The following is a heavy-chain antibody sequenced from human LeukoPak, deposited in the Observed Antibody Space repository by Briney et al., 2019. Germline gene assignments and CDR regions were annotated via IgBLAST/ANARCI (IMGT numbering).Heavy chain of an antibody. V-gene: IGHV3-11*03. CDR1: GFTFSDYF. J-gene: IGHJ6*02. CDR2: ISYNGAYT. CDR3: ARRWAVAGTDSGMDV. D-gene: IGHD6-19*01. Sequence: PGGSLRLFCAASGFTFSDYFMSWSRQAPGKGLEWVSYISYNGAYTIYGDSEKGRFTVSSDNARNSLYMQMSSLRAKDTAVYYCARRWAVAGTDSGMDVWGQGTTVTVSS.